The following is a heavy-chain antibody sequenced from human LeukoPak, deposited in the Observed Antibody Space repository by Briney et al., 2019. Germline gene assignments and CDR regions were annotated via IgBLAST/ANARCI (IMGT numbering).Heavy chain of an antibody. J-gene: IGHJ4*02. CDR2: INHSGST. Sequence: SETLSLTCAVYGGSFSGYYWSWIRQAPGKGLEWIGEINHSGSTNYNPSLKSRVTISVDTSKNQFSLKLSSVTAADTAVYYCASHVAGAGYFDYWGQGTLVTVSS. D-gene: IGHD6-19*01. CDR3: ASHVAGAGYFDY. V-gene: IGHV4-34*01. CDR1: GGSFSGYY.